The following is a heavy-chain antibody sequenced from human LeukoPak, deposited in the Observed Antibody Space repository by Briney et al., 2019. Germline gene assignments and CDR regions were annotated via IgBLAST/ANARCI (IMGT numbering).Heavy chain of an antibody. CDR2: INPKSGGT. CDR3: ARGGYSGYDYDFDY. J-gene: IGHJ4*02. V-gene: IGHV1-2*02. CDR1: GYTFSGYY. Sequence: GASVKVSCKASGYTFSGYYIHWVRQASGQGLEWMGWINPKSGGTEYAQKFQGRVTMTRETSINAAYMELSSLTSDDTAMYYCARGGYSGYDYDFDYWGQGTLVTVSS. D-gene: IGHD5-12*01.